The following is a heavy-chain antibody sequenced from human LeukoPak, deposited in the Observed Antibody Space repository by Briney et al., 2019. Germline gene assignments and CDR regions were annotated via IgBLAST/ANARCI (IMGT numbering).Heavy chain of an antibody. J-gene: IGHJ4*02. D-gene: IGHD3-22*01. CDR3: ARADYYDSSGYYFPHY. CDR1: GGSISSGDYY. Sequence: SETLSLTCTVSGGSISSGDYYWSWIRQPPGKGLEWIGYIYYSGSTYYNPSLKSRVTISVDTSKNQFSLKLRSVTAADTAVYYCARADYYDSSGYYFPHYWGQGTLVTVSS. CDR2: IYYSGST. V-gene: IGHV4-30-4*01.